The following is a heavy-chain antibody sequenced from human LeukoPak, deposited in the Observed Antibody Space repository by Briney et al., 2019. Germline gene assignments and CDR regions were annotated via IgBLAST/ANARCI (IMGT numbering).Heavy chain of an antibody. Sequence: SETLSLTCTVSGGSISSYYWSWIRQPPGKGLEWIGYIYYSGSTNYNPSLKSRVTISVDTSKNQFSLKLSSVTAADTAVYYCARGPVEMATIMYFDYWGQGTLVTVSS. J-gene: IGHJ4*02. CDR1: GGSISSYY. V-gene: IGHV4-59*12. CDR3: ARGPVEMATIMYFDY. D-gene: IGHD5-24*01. CDR2: IYYSGST.